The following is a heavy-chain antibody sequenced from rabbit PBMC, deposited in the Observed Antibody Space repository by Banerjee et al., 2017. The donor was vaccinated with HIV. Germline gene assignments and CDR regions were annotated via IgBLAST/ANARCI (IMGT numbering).Heavy chain of an antibody. V-gene: IGHV1S40*01. CDR1: GFSFSSGYH. Sequence: QSLEESGGDLVKPGASLTLSCKASGFSFSSGYHMCWVRQAPGKGLEWIACIYAGNNGGTYYASWTKGRFTISKTSSTTVTLQMTSLTAADTATYFCARDAGYAGSNLWGPGTLVT. D-gene: IGHD4-2*01. CDR3: ARDAGYAGSNL. CDR2: IYAGNNGGT. J-gene: IGHJ4*01.